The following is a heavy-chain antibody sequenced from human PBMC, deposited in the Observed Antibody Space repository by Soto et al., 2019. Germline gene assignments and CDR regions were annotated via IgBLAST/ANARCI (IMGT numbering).Heavy chain of an antibody. J-gene: IGHJ4*02. CDR2: IYHSGST. CDR3: ARGFAIDWYTYYFDY. CDR1: GGSISSGGYS. D-gene: IGHD3-9*01. V-gene: IGHV4-30-2*01. Sequence: SETLSLTCAVSGGSISSGGYSWSWIRQPPGKGLEWIGYIYHSGSTYYNPSLKSRVTISIDTSKNQFSLQLSSVTAADTAGYYCARGFAIDWYTYYFDYWGQGPLVTVSS.